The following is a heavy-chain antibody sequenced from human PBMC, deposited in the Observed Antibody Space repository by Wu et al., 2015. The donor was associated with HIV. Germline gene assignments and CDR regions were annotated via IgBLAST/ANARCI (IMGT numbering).Heavy chain of an antibody. CDR3: VREVALTARQTEFNYYYYMDV. V-gene: IGHV1-2*02. J-gene: IGHJ6*03. CDR2: INPDSGDT. D-gene: IGHD6-6*01. Sequence: QVHLVQSGTEMKKSGASMKVSCKTSGYTFTGYYIHWVRQAPGQGLEWMGWINPDSGDTKFAQTFQGRIAMTRDTFTTTVYMKLSSLRSEDTAVYYXVREVALTARQTEFNYYYYMDVWGERDHGHRLL. CDR1: GYTFTGYY.